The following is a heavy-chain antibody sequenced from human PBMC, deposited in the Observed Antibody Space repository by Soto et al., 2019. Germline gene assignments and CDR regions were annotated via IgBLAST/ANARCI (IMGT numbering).Heavy chain of an antibody. Sequence: GGSLRLSCAASGFTFSSYAMHWVRQAPGKGLEWVAVISYDGSNKYYADSVKGRFTISRDNSKNTLYLQMNSLRAEDTAVYYCARGFGDIVVVVAAAQALDYWGQGTLVTVSS. J-gene: IGHJ4*02. CDR3: ARGFGDIVVVVAAAQALDY. CDR1: GFTFSSYA. V-gene: IGHV3-30-3*01. D-gene: IGHD2-15*01. CDR2: ISYDGSNK.